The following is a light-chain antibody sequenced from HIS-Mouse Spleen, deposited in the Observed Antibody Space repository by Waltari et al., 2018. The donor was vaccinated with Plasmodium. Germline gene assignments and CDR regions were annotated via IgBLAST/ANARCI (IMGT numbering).Light chain of an antibody. CDR1: QSLVYSDGNTY. CDR3: MKGTHWPRT. CDR2: KVS. V-gene: IGKV2-30*01. J-gene: IGKJ2*01. Sequence: DVVMTQSPLSLPVTLGQPASISCRSSQSLVYSDGNTYLNWFQQRPGQSPRSLIYKVSNRDSGVPDKCRGSGSGTDFILKISRVEAEDVVVYYCMKGTHWPRTFGQGTKLEIK.